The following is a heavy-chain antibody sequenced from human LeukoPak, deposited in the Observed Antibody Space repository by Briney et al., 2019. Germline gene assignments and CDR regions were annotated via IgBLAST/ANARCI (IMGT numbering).Heavy chain of an antibody. CDR3: ASYGYDILTGYYPHQFDY. J-gene: IGHJ4*02. Sequence: ASVKVSCKASGYTFTGYYMHWVRQAPGQGLEWMGWINPNSGGTNYAQKFQGRVTMTRDTSISTAYMELSRLRSDDTAVYYCASYGYDILTGYYPHQFDYWGQGTLVTVSS. V-gene: IGHV1-2*02. CDR2: INPNSGGT. CDR1: GYTFTGYY. D-gene: IGHD3-9*01.